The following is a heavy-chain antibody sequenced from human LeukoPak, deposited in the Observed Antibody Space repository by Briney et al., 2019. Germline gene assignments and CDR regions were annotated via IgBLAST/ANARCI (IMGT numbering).Heavy chain of an antibody. Sequence: PSETLSLTCAVYGGSFSGYYWSWIRQPPGEGLEWIGEINHSGSTNYNPSLKSRVTISVDTSKNQFSLKLSSVTAADTAVYYCARVTGYMIEDYFDYWGQGTLVTVSS. CDR2: INHSGST. J-gene: IGHJ4*02. CDR3: ARVTGYMIEDYFDY. CDR1: GGSFSGYY. D-gene: IGHD3-22*01. V-gene: IGHV4-34*01.